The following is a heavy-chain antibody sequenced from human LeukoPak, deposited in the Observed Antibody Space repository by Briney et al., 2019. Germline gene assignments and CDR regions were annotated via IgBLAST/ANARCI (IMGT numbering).Heavy chain of an antibody. CDR1: GGSISSYY. V-gene: IGHV4-59*01. J-gene: IGHJ4*02. CDR3: ARVGADYSNAPFDY. Sequence: PSETLSLTCTVSGGSISSYYWSWLRQPPGKGLEWIGYIYYSGSTNYNPSLKSRVTISVDTSKNQFSLKLSSVTAADTAVYYCARVGADYSNAPFDYWGQGTLVTVSS. CDR2: IYYSGST. D-gene: IGHD4-11*01.